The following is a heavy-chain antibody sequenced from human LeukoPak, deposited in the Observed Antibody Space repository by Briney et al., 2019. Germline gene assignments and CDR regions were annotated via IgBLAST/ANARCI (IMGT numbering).Heavy chain of an antibody. CDR3: ARGYSSSWTRSLDY. CDR1: GGSISSSNW. J-gene: IGHJ4*02. CDR2: ICHSGST. Sequence: SGTLSLTCAVSGGSISSSNWWSWVRQPPGKGLEWIGEICHSGSTNYNPSLKSRVTISVDKSKNQFSLKLSSVTAADTAVYYCARGYSSSWTRSLDYWGQGTLVTVSS. V-gene: IGHV4-4*02. D-gene: IGHD6-13*01.